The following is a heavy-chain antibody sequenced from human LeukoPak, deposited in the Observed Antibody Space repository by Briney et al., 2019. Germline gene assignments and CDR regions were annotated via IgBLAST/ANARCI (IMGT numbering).Heavy chain of an antibody. CDR1: GFTFSTYA. CDR3: AKGHTDYGTGFDL. CDR2: ISGTGGST. D-gene: IGHD4-17*01. J-gene: IGHJ4*02. Sequence: GGSLRLSCAPSGFTFSTYAMSSVREAPRERLESVSLISGTGGSTYYTDSVKGRFTISRDNSKNTLYLQMNSLRAEDTAVYYCAKGHTDYGTGFDLWGQGTLVTVSS. V-gene: IGHV3-23*01.